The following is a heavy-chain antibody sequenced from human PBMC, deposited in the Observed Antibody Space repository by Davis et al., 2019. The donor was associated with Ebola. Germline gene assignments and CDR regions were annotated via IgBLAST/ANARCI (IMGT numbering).Heavy chain of an antibody. Sequence: GESLKISCAASGFTFSSYSMNWVRQAPGKGLEWVSSISSSSSYIYYADSVKGRFTISRDNAKNSLYLQMNSLRAEDTAVYYCASEYCSSTSCLGFDPWGQGTLVTVSS. V-gene: IGHV3-21*01. D-gene: IGHD2-2*01. CDR1: GFTFSSYS. J-gene: IGHJ5*02. CDR2: ISSSSSYI. CDR3: ASEYCSSTSCLGFDP.